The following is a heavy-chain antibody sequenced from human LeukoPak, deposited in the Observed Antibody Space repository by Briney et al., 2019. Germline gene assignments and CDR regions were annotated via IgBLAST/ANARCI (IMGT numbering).Heavy chain of an antibody. CDR3: ARSRGAVDYYGMDV. Sequence: PSETLSLTCTVSGGSISSYYWSWIRQPPGKGLGWIGNIYYSGSTYYNPSLKSRVTISVDTSKNQFSLKLTSVTAADTAVYYCARSRGAVDYYGMDVWGQGTRVSVSS. CDR1: GGSISSYY. J-gene: IGHJ6*02. D-gene: IGHD6-19*01. CDR2: IYYSGST. V-gene: IGHV4-59*08.